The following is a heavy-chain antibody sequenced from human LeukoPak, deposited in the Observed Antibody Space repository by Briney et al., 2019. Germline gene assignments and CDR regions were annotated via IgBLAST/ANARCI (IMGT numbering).Heavy chain of an antibody. V-gene: IGHV3-53*01. CDR1: GFTVSSNY. Sequence: GGSLRLSCAASGFTVSSNYMSWVRQAPGKGLEWVSVIYSGGNTHYADSVKGRFTISRDNSKNTLYLQMNSLRAEDTAVYYCARDGFNDRSGDNDGFDMWGQGTMVTVSS. CDR3: ARDGFNDRSGDNDGFDM. D-gene: IGHD1-1*01. J-gene: IGHJ3*02. CDR2: IYSGGNT.